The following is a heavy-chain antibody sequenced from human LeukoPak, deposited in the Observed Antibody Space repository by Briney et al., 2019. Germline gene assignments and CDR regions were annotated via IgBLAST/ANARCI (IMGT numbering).Heavy chain of an antibody. CDR2: IYYSGST. Sequence: PSETLSLTCAVYGGSFSGYYYNWIRQPPGKGLEWIGYIYYSGSTNYNPSLKSRVTISLDTSKNQFSLKLSSVTTADTAVYYCARSVVTLYWYFDLWGRGTLVTVSS. CDR1: GGSFSGYY. V-gene: IGHV4-59*01. D-gene: IGHD4-23*01. J-gene: IGHJ2*01. CDR3: ARSVVTLYWYFDL.